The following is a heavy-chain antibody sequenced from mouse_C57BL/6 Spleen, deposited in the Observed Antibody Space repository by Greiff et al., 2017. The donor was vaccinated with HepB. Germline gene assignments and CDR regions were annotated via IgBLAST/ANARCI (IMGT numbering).Heavy chain of an antibody. CDR1: GYTFTSYW. CDR2: IDPSDSET. V-gene: IGHV1-52*01. CDR3: ARGAAQDYAMDY. D-gene: IGHD3-2*02. Sequence: VQLQQPGAELVRPGSSVKLSCKASGYTFTSYWMQWVKQRPIQGLEWIGNIDPSDSETHYNQKFKDKATLTVDKSSSTAYMQLSSLTSEDSAVYYCARGAAQDYAMDYWGQGTSVTVSS. J-gene: IGHJ4*01.